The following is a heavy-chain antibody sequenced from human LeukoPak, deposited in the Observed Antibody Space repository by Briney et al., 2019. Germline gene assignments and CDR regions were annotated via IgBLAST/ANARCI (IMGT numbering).Heavy chain of an antibody. D-gene: IGHD6-13*01. CDR3: ARGEYSSSWQTFDY. V-gene: IGHV1-69*05. CDR1: GGTFSSYA. J-gene: IGHJ4*02. CDR2: IIPIFGTA. Sequence: SVKVSCKASGGTFSSYAISWVRQAPGQGLEWMGGIIPIFGTANYAQKFQGRVTITTDESTSTAYMELSRLRSEDTAVYYCARGEYSSSWQTFDYWGQGTLVTVSS.